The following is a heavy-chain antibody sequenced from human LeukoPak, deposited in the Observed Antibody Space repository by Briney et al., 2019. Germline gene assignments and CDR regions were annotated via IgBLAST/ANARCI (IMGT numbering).Heavy chain of an antibody. CDR1: GYTFTGYY. CDR3: ARVCNMIVVNIPHPPDAFDI. V-gene: IGHV1-2*02. CDR2: INPNSGGT. Sequence: ASVKVSCKASGYTFTGYYMHWVRQAPGQGLEWMGWINPNSGGTNYAQKFQGRVTMTRDTSISTAYMELSRLRSDDTAVYYCARVCNMIVVNIPHPPDAFDIWGQGTMVTVSS. J-gene: IGHJ3*02. D-gene: IGHD3-22*01.